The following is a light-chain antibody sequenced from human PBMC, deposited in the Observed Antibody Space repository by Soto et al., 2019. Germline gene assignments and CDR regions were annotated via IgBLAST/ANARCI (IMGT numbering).Light chain of an antibody. Sequence: IVMTQSPATLSASPGERATLSCRASQSVSSNLAWYQQKPGQAPRLLIYGASTRATGIPARFSGSGSGTEFTLTISSLQSEDFAVYYCQQYGSSPPITFGQGTRLEIK. CDR2: GAS. CDR3: QQYGSSPPIT. J-gene: IGKJ5*01. V-gene: IGKV3-15*01. CDR1: QSVSSN.